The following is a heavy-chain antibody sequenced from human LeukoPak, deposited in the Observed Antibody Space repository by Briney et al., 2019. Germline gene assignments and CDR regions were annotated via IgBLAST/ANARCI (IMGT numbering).Heavy chain of an antibody. J-gene: IGHJ4*02. CDR1: GYTFTGYY. CDR2: INPNSGGA. Sequence: ASVKVSCKASGYTFTGYYMHWVRQAPGQGLEWMGWINPNSGGANYAQKFQGRVAMTRDTSISTAYMELSRLRSDDTAVYYCASHYYDYIWGSYRPFDYWGQGTLVTVSS. V-gene: IGHV1-2*02. CDR3: ASHYYDYIWGSYRPFDY. D-gene: IGHD3-16*02.